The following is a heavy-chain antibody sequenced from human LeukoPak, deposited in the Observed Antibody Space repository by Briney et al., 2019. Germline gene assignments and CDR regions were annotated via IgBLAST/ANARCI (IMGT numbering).Heavy chain of an antibody. CDR1: GFTFSSYA. D-gene: IGHD2-21*02. Sequence: GGSLRLSCSASGFTFSSYAMHWVRQAPGKGLEYVSAISSNGGSTYYADSVKGRFTISRDNSKNTLYLQMSSLRAEDTAVYYCVKGLFSPVRGRLTVYWGQGTLVTVSS. J-gene: IGHJ4*02. CDR3: VKGLFSPVRGRLTVY. CDR2: ISSNGGST. V-gene: IGHV3-64D*06.